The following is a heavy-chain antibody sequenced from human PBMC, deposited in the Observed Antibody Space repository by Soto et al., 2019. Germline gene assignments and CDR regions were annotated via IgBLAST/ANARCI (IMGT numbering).Heavy chain of an antibody. Sequence: ELHLVESEGGPVQPGGSLTLSCAASGFTIDSHAMHWVRQAPGKGLEWVAGINGNIDYADSVKGRFSVSRDNAKNSVYLQMSSLKPEDTAFYFCARDNPSLYGDHESTWCDPWGQGTLVTVSS. CDR2: INGNI. J-gene: IGHJ5*02. CDR3: ARDNPSLYGDHESTWCDP. D-gene: IGHD4-17*01. CDR1: GFTIDSHA. V-gene: IGHV3-9*01.